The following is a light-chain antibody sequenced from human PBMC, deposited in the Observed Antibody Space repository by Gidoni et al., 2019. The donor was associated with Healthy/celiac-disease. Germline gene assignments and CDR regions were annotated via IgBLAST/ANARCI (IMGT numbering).Light chain of an antibody. V-gene: IGKV1-39*01. Sequence: DIQMTQSPSSLSASVRDRVTITCRASQSISSYLNWYQQKPGKAPKLLIYAASSLQSGVPSRFSGSGSGTDFTLTISSLQPEDYATYYWQQSYSTPPTFGQGTKVEIK. CDR1: QSISSY. CDR3: QQSYSTPPT. CDR2: AAS. J-gene: IGKJ1*01.